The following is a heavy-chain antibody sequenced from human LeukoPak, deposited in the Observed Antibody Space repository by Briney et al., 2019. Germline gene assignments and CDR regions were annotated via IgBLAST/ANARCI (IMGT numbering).Heavy chain of an antibody. J-gene: IGHJ3*02. CDR1: GFTFSDYY. CDR3: ARDLKSYGSGRHNDAFDI. Sequence: GGSLRLSCAASGFTFSDYYMSWIRQAPGKALEWVSYVSSGSSTIYYADSVKGRFTISRDNSKNTLYLQMNSLRAEDTAVYYCARDLKSYGSGRHNDAFDIWGQGTMVTVSS. D-gene: IGHD3-10*01. V-gene: IGHV3-11*04. CDR2: VSSGSSTI.